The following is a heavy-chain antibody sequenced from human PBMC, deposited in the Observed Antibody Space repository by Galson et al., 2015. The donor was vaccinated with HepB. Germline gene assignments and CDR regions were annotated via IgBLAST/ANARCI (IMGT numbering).Heavy chain of an antibody. CDR1: GGSISGGGYY. CDR3: ASYPRPRSGYNNWFDP. CDR2: IYYSGST. V-gene: IGHV4-31*03. D-gene: IGHD3-3*01. J-gene: IGHJ5*02. Sequence: TLSLTCTVSGGSISGGGYYWSWIRQHPGKGLEWIGYIYYSGSTYYNPSPKSRVTISVDTSKNQFSLKLSSVTAADTAVYYCASYPRPRSGYNNWFDPWGQGTLVTVSS.